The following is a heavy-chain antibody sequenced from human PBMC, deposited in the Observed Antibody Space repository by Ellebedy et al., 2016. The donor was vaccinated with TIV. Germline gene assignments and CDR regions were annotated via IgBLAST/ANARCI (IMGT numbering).Heavy chain of an antibody. J-gene: IGHJ4*02. CDR2: ISSSSTYI. Sequence: GESLKISCAASGFTFSSNSMNWVRQAPGKGLEWVSFISSSSTYIYYAESVKGRFTISRDNAKNSLYLQMDSLRAEDTAVYYCARYSGSYFDYWGQGTLVTVSS. CDR1: GFTFSSNS. D-gene: IGHD1-26*01. CDR3: ARYSGSYFDY. V-gene: IGHV3-21*01.